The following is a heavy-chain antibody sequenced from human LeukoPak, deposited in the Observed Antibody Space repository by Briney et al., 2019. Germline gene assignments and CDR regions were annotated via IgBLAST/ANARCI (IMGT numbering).Heavy chain of an antibody. CDR3: ARDCSGGSCYSEYYFDY. CDR2: ISNSGSTI. J-gene: IGHJ4*02. V-gene: IGHV3-11*04. CDR1: GFTASSNY. D-gene: IGHD2-15*01. Sequence: GGSLRLSCAVSGFTASSNYMSWVRQAPGKGLEWVSYISNSGSTIYYADSVKGRFTISRDNAKNSLYLQMNSLRAEDTAVYYCARDCSGGSCYSEYYFDYWGQGTLVTVSS.